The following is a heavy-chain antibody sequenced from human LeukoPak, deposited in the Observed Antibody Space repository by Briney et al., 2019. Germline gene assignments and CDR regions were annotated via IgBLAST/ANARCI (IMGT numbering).Heavy chain of an antibody. D-gene: IGHD4-17*01. J-gene: IGHJ4*02. CDR2: IYYSGST. CDR1: GGSISSGGYY. V-gene: IGHV4-31*03. Sequence: SETLSLTCTVSGGSISSGGYYWSWIRQHPGKGLEWIVYIYYSGSTYYNPSLKSRVTISVDTSKNQFSLKLSSVTAADTAVYYCAGRSYDYGDSSDWDFDYWGQGTLVTVSS. CDR3: AGRSYDYGDSSDWDFDY.